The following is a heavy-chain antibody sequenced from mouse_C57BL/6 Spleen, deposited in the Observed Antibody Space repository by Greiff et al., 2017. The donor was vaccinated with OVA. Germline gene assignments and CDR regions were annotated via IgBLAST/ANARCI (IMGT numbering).Heavy chain of an antibody. CDR2: FYPGRGSI. V-gene: IGHV1-62-2*01. D-gene: IGHD2-5*01. Sequence: VQLQESGAELVKPGASVKLSCKASGYTFTEYTIHWVKQRSGQGLEWIGWFYPGRGSIKYNEKFKDKATLTADKSSSTVYMELSRLTSEDSAVYFCARHEEGYSNYAYAMDYWGQGTSVTVSS. J-gene: IGHJ4*01. CDR1: GYTFTEYT. CDR3: ARHEEGYSNYAYAMDY.